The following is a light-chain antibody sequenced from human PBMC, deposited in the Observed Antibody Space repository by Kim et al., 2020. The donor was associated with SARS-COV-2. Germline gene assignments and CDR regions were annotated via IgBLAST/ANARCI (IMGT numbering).Light chain of an antibody. CDR1: QGGGSD. Sequence: GDRVTITCRASQGGGSDLAWYQQKPGKAPELLIYRISTLQSGVPSRFSGSGSGTEITLTISSLQPEDFATYYCQQLNSYPITFGQGTRLEIK. V-gene: IGKV1-9*01. CDR3: QQLNSYPIT. J-gene: IGKJ5*01. CDR2: RIS.